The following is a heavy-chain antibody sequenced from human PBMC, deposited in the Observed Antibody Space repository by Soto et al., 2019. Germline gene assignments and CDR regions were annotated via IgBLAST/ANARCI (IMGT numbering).Heavy chain of an antibody. V-gene: IGHV3-53*01. CDR2: IDGDGTT. D-gene: IGHD2-2*02. Sequence: GGSLRLSCAASGLTVSNKYMSWVRQAPGKGLEWVSVIDGDGTTKYADSVKGRFTISRDNSKNTLYLQVNGLRAEDTAMYYCHIYGSWGQGTLVTVSS. CDR3: HIYGS. J-gene: IGHJ5*02. CDR1: GLTVSNKY.